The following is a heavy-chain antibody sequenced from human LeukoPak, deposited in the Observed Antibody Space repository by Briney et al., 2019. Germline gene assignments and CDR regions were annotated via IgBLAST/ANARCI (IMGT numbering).Heavy chain of an antibody. D-gene: IGHD4-23*01. CDR2: ISSSSSYI. J-gene: IGHJ3*02. CDR1: GFTFSSYS. CDR3: LTIVETPIDAFDI. Sequence: KAGGSLRLSCAASGFTFSSYSMNWVRQAPGKGLEWVSSISSSSSYIYYADSVKGRFTISRDNAKNSLYLQMNSLRAEDTAVYYCLTIVETPIDAFDIWGQGAMVTVSS. V-gene: IGHV3-21*01.